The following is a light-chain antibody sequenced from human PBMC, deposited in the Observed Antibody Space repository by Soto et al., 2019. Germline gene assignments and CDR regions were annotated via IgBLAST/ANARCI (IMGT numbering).Light chain of an antibody. CDR3: QKYTNVPA. CDR1: QGISNY. J-gene: IGKJ4*01. V-gene: IGKV1-27*01. Sequence: DIQMTQSPSSLSASVGDRVTITCRASQGISNYLAWYQQIPGKVPKLLISAASTLQSGVPSRFSRSGSGTDFSRTISSLQPDDVATYYCQKYTNVPAFGGGTKVEIK. CDR2: AAS.